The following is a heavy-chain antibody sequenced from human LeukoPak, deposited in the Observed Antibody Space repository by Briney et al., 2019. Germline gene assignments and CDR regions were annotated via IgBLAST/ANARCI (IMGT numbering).Heavy chain of an antibody. CDR2: ISSSGSTI. CDR1: GFTFSSYE. CDR3: ASSSHTSSIEERWANWFDP. D-gene: IGHD2-2*01. J-gene: IGHJ5*02. V-gene: IGHV3-48*03. Sequence: GGSLRLSCAASGFTFSSYEMNWVRQAPGKGLEWVSYISSSGSTIYYADSVKGRFTISRDNSKNSLYLQMNSLRAEDTAVYYCASSSHTSSIEERWANWFDPWGQGTLVTVSS.